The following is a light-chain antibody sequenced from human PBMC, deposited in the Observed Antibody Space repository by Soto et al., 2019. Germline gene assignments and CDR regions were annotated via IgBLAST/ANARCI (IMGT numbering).Light chain of an antibody. V-gene: IGLV2-14*01. CDR1: SSDVGGYNY. J-gene: IGLJ1*01. CDR3: SSYASSTAYV. CDR2: EVS. Sequence: SGLTHPASVSRSPGQSITISCTGTSSDVGGYNYVSWYQLDPGKAPKLMVYEVSYRPSGVSSRFSGSKSANTASLTISGLQAEDEADYYCSSYASSTAYVFGTGTKV.